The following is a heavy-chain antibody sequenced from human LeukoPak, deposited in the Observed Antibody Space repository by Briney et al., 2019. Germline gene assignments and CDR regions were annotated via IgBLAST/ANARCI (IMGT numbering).Heavy chain of an antibody. Sequence: GASVKVSCKVSGYTLTELSMHWVRQAPGKGLEWMGGFDPEDGETIYAQKFQGRVTMTEDTSTDTAYMELSSLRSEDTAVYYCASVVIAAAPYYYYYMDVWGKGTTVTVSS. CDR3: ASVVIAAAPYYYYYMDV. J-gene: IGHJ6*03. V-gene: IGHV1-24*01. CDR1: GYTLTELS. CDR2: FDPEDGET. D-gene: IGHD6-13*01.